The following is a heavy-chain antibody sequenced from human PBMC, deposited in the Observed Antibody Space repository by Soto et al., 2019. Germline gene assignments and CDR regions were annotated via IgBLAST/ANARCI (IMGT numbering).Heavy chain of an antibody. D-gene: IGHD2-2*02. CDR2: TYYRSKWYN. CDR3: AREECSSTSCYTTIGMDV. Sequence: PSQTLSLTCAISGDSVSSNSAAWNWIRQSPSRGLEWLGRTYYRSKWYNDYAVSVRSRITINPDTSKNQFSLQLNSVTPEDTAVYYCAREECSSTSCYTTIGMDVWGQGTTVTVSS. CDR1: GDSVSSNSAA. V-gene: IGHV6-1*01. J-gene: IGHJ6*02.